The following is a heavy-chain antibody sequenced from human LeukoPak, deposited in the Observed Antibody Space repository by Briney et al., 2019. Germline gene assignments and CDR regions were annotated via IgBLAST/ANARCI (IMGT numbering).Heavy chain of an antibody. Sequence: ASVKVSCKTSGGTFSTSAITWVRQAPGQGLEWMGRIIPVLNITTYAQRFQGRVTVTADTSTSTVYMELSSLRSEETAVYYCARDQGLTAPPPYGLDVWGQGTTVIVSS. V-gene: IGHV1-69*04. J-gene: IGHJ6*02. CDR1: GGTFSTSA. D-gene: IGHD5-18*01. CDR2: IIPVLNIT. CDR3: ARDQGLTAPPPYGLDV.